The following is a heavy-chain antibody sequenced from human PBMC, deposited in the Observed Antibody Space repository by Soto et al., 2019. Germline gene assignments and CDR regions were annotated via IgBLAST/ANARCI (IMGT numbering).Heavy chain of an antibody. CDR1: GYTFTNYW. CDR2: IYPGDSDT. CDR3: ARHLGYCSTTSCYGAFEI. D-gene: IGHD2-2*01. V-gene: IGHV5-51*01. J-gene: IGHJ3*02. Sequence: PGESLKISCKGSGYTFTNYWIGWVRQVPGKGLEWMGIIYPGDSDTRYSPSFQGQVTISADKSTSTAYLQWSSLKASDTAMYYCARHLGYCSTTSCYGAFEIWGQGTMVTV.